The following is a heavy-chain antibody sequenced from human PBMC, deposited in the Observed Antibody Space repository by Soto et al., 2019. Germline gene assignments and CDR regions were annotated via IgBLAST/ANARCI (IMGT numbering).Heavy chain of an antibody. J-gene: IGHJ6*02. CDR1: GDSISRNGHF. CDR2: IYYSGSS. CDR3: ARGTMLRGPGYYYAMDI. V-gene: IGHV4-31*03. Sequence: PSETLSLTCTVSGDSISRNGHFWTWIRQHPGKGLEWIGYIYYSGSSYYNPSLKSRVIISVDTSKNQFSLNLTAVTAADTAVYYCARGTMLRGPGYYYAMDIWGQGTTVPVSS. D-gene: IGHD3-10*01.